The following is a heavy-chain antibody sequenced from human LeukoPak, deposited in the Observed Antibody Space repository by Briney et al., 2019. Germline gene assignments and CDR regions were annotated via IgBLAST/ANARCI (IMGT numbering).Heavy chain of an antibody. V-gene: IGHV3-30-3*01. CDR3: ARTLNTGMASDAFDI. D-gene: IGHD5-18*01. CDR1: GFTFSSYA. Sequence: GGSLRLSCAASGFTFSSYAIHWVRQAPGKGLEWVAIISYDGSNKYYADSVRGRFTISRDNSKNTLYLQMSSLRLEDTALYYCARTLNTGMASDAFDIWAKGRWSPSLQ. J-gene: IGHJ3*02. CDR2: ISYDGSNK.